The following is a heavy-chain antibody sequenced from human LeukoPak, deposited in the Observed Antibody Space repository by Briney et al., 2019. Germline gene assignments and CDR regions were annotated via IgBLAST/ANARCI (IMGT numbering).Heavy chain of an antibody. D-gene: IGHD3-9*01. CDR2: IYFSGRT. V-gene: IGHV3-66*03. J-gene: IGHJ4*02. Sequence: GGSLRLSCVVSGFNVSTTYMSWVRQTPGKGLECVASIYFSGRTFSAESVTGRFAISRDGAKNTLFLQMDSLTPDDTGVYFCVRDETGLHAFWGQGTLVTVSS. CDR1: GFNVSTTY. CDR3: VRDETGLHAF.